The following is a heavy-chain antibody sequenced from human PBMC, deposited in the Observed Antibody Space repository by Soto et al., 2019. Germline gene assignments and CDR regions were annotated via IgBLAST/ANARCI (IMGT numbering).Heavy chain of an antibody. CDR2: IIPILGIA. CDR1: GGTFSSYT. CDR3: ARGKRYYDSSGYFYY. D-gene: IGHD3-22*01. V-gene: IGHV1-69*02. J-gene: IGHJ4*02. Sequence: SVKVSCKASGGTFSSYTISWVRQAPGQGLEWMGRIIPILGIANYAQKFQGRVTITADKSTSTAYMELSSLSSEDTAVYYCARGKRYYDSSGYFYYWGQGTLVTVSS.